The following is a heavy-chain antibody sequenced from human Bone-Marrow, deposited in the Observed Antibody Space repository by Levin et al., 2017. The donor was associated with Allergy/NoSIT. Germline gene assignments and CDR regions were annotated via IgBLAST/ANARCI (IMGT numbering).Heavy chain of an antibody. Sequence: QSGGSLRLSCEVSGFTVTSSPMYWVRQTPGKGLQTVAAISGRDQTTYYPDSVKGRFTISRDGSKNTLYLQLNRLRVDDTAVYYCARDGWGSTVTTHDWGQGTPVIVSS. D-gene: IGHD4-17*01. V-gene: IGHV3-23*01. CDR3: ARDGWGSTVTTHD. CDR2: ISGRDQTT. CDR1: GFTVTSSP. J-gene: IGHJ4*02.